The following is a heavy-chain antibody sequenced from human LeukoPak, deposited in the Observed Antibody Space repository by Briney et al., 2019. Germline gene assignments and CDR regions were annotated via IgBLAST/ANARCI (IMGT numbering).Heavy chain of an antibody. J-gene: IGHJ3*02. CDR1: GFTFSSYA. CDR2: ISYDGSNK. V-gene: IGHV3-30-3*01. Sequence: GGSLRLSCAASGFTFSSYAMHWVRQAPGKGLEWVAVISYDGSNKYYADSVKGRFTISRDNSKNTLYLQMNSLRAEDTAVYYCARTTSSYPGSDAFDIWGQGTMVTVSS. D-gene: IGHD2-2*01. CDR3: ARTTSSYPGSDAFDI.